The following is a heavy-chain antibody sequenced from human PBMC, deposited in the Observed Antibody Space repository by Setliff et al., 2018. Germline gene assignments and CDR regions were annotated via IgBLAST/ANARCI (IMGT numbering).Heavy chain of an antibody. CDR3: ARVDFTMIQGVLGL. V-gene: IGHV4-39*07. D-gene: IGHD3-10*01. J-gene: IGHJ1*01. CDR2: VYYSGYT. CDR1: GGSVSSTSHY. Sequence: TSETLSLTCNVSGGSVSSTSHYWGWIRQPPGKGMEWIGSVYYSGYTYYNPSLQSRVTISVDMSKNQFSLKLTSVTAADTAVYYRARVDFTMIQGVLGLWGQGTLVTVSS.